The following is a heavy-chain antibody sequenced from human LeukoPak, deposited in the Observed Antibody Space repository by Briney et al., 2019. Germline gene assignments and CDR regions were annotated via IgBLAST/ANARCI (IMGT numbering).Heavy chain of an antibody. CDR3: ATDRIGYYDSSGLKF. D-gene: IGHD3-22*01. J-gene: IGHJ4*02. V-gene: IGHV1-24*01. CDR1: GYTLTELS. CDR2: FDPEDGET. Sequence: ASVKVSCKVSGYTLTELSMHWVRQAPGKGLEWMGGFDPEDGETIYAQKFQGRVTMTEDTSTDTAYMELSSLRSEDTAVYYRATDRIGYYDSSGLKFWGQGTLVTVSS.